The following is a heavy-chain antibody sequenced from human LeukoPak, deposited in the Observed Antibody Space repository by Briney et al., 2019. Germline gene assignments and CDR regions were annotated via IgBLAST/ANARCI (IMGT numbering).Heavy chain of an antibody. CDR3: ATPSYYDFWSGLFSQMARRPYYFDY. V-gene: IGHV1-24*01. D-gene: IGHD3-3*01. J-gene: IGHJ4*02. Sequence: ASVTVSCKVSGYTLTELSMHRVRQAPGKGLEWMGGFDPEDGETIYAQKFQGRVTMTEDTSTDTAYMELSSLRSEDTAVYYCATPSYYDFWSGLFSQMARRPYYFDYWGQGTLVTVSS. CDR1: GYTLTELS. CDR2: FDPEDGET.